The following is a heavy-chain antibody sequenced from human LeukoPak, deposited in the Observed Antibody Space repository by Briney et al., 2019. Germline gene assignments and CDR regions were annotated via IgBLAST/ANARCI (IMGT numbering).Heavy chain of an antibody. CDR2: ISGGGGT. J-gene: IGHJ5*02. Sequence: PGGSLRLSCAASGFTVSNNFMSWVRQAPGQGLEWVSLISGGGGTYYAASVKGRFTISRGNSENSLYLQMNSLRAEDTAVYYCARTRTLPVAGGFDAWGQGTLVTVSS. CDR3: ARTRTLPVAGGFDA. CDR1: GFTVSNNF. V-gene: IGHV3-66*01. D-gene: IGHD6-13*01.